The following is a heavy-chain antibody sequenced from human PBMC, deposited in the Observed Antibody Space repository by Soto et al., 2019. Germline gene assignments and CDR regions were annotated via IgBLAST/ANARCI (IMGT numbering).Heavy chain of an antibody. CDR2: INHSGST. Sequence: SETLSLTCAVYGGSFSGYYWSWIRQPPGKGLEWIGGINHSGSTNYNPSLKSRVTISVDTSKNQFSLKLSSVTAADTAVYYWARAGLIAAPRDFDYWGQGTLVTVSS. CDR3: ARAGLIAAPRDFDY. V-gene: IGHV4-34*01. J-gene: IGHJ4*02. CDR1: GGSFSGYY. D-gene: IGHD6-13*01.